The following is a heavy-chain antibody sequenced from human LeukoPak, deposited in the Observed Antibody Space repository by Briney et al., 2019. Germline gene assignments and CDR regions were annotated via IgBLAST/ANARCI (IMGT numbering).Heavy chain of an antibody. V-gene: IGHV1-3*01. Sequence: ASVKLSCKASGYTFTIYAIHWVRQAPGQRLEWLGWISAGNGDTGYSQKFQGRVTFTRDTSANTVYMELTSLTSEDAAVYYCARDRGKFLIAFWGQGTLVTDSS. CDR3: ARDRGKFLIAF. CDR1: GYTFTIYA. J-gene: IGHJ4*02. CDR2: ISAGNGDT. D-gene: IGHD1-26*01.